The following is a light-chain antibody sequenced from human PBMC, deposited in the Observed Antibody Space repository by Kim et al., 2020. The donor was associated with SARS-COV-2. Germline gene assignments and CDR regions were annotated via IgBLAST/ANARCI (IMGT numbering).Light chain of an antibody. CDR1: SGSVSTSYY. J-gene: IGLJ3*02. CDR2: SIN. CDR3: VLYMGSGISV. V-gene: IGLV8-61*01. Sequence: QAVVTQEPSFSVSPGGTVTLTCGLSSGSVSTSYYPSWYQQTPGQAPRTLIYSINTRSSGVPDRFSGSILGNKAALTITGAQADDESDYYCVLYMGSGISVFGGGTQLTVL.